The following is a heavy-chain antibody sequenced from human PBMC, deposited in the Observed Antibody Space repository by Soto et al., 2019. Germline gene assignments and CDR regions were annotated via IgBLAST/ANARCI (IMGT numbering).Heavy chain of an antibody. D-gene: IGHD4-4*01. CDR2: INPSGGST. Sequence: ASVKVSCKASGYTFTSYYMHWVRQAPGQGLEWMGIINPSGGSTSYAQKFQGRVTMTRDTSTSTVYMELSSLRSEDTAVYYCARCALAFSNKIHYYYYYYMDVWGKGTTVTVSS. CDR1: GYTFTSYY. V-gene: IGHV1-46*03. J-gene: IGHJ6*03. CDR3: ARCALAFSNKIHYYYYYYMDV.